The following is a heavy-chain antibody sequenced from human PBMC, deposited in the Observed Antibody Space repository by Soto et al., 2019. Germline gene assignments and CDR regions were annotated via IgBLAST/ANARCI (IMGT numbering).Heavy chain of an antibody. CDR2: IYYSGST. D-gene: IGHD6-13*01. V-gene: IGHV4-59*08. CDR1: GGSISSYY. CDR3: ARAKAPLYSSSWYWFDP. J-gene: IGHJ5*02. Sequence: SETLSLTCTVSGGSISSYYWSWIRQPPGKGLEWIGYIYYSGSTNYNPSLKSRVTISLDTSKNQFSLKLSSVTAADTAVYYCARAKAPLYSSSWYWFDPWGQGTLVTVS.